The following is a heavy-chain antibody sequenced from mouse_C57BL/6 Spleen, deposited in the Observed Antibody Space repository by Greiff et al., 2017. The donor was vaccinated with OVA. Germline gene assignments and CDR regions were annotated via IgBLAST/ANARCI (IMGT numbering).Heavy chain of an antibody. Sequence: VQLQQPGAELVRPGSSVKLSCKASGYTFTSYWMHWVKQRPIQGLEWIGNIDPSDSETHYNQKFKDKATLTVDKSSSTAYIQLSSLTSEDSAVYYCARGDYVSSSTVYYYAMDYWGQGTSGTVSS. D-gene: IGHD1-1*01. CDR3: ARGDYVSSSTVYYYAMDY. J-gene: IGHJ4*01. V-gene: IGHV1-52*01. CDR1: GYTFTSYW. CDR2: IDPSDSET.